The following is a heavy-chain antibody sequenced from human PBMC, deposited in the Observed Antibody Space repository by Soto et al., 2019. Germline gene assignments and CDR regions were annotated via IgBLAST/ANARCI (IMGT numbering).Heavy chain of an antibody. Sequence: QVQLVQSGAEVKKSGASVKVSCKASRYTFISYDINWVRQATGQGLEWMGWMNPNSGNTGYAQKFQGRITRTRNTSMNTAYMELSSLRSEDTAVYYCARGQEVWWNAGPLGLHGLDVWGQGTTVTVSS. CDR3: ARGQEVWWNAGPLGLHGLDV. V-gene: IGHV1-8*01. J-gene: IGHJ6*02. D-gene: IGHD3-16*01. CDR2: MNPNSGNT. CDR1: RYTFISYD.